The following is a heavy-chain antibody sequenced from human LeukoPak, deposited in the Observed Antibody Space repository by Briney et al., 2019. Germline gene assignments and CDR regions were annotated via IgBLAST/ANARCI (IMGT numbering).Heavy chain of an antibody. Sequence: SETLSLTCAVSGGSISSSNWWSWVRPPPGKGLEWIGEIYHSGSTNYNPSLRSRVTISVDKSKNEFSLKVTSVTAADTAVYYCARNGFYSSDYWGQGTLVTVSS. CDR3: ARNGFYSSDY. CDR1: GGSISSSNW. CDR2: IYHSGST. J-gene: IGHJ4*02. D-gene: IGHD2-15*01. V-gene: IGHV4-4*02.